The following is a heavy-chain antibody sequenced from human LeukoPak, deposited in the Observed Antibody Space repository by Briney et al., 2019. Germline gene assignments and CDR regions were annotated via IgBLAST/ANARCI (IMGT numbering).Heavy chain of an antibody. V-gene: IGHV3-23*01. J-gene: IGHJ4*02. CDR2: ISGSGGST. Sequence: PGGSLRLSCAVSGFTFSSYAMSWVRQAPGKGLEWVSGISGSGGSTYYADSVEGRFTISRDNSKNTLYLQMNSLRAEDTAVYYCANAGSSGTVQVDYWGQGTLVTVSS. D-gene: IGHD6-6*01. CDR3: ANAGSSGTVQVDY. CDR1: GFTFSSYA.